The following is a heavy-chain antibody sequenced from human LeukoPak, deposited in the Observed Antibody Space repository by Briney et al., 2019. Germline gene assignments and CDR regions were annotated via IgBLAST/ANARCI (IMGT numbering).Heavy chain of an antibody. CDR1: GFTFSSYW. D-gene: IGHD3-10*01. CDR2: IKTDGSTT. J-gene: IGHJ4*02. CDR3: ARDYGSGSYNFDY. V-gene: IGHV3-74*01. Sequence: GGSLRLSCAASGFTFSSYWMHWVRQAPGKGLVWVSRIKTDGSTTSYADSVKDRFTISRDNAKNTMYLQMNSLRAEDTAVYYCARDYGSGSYNFDYWGQGTLVTVSS.